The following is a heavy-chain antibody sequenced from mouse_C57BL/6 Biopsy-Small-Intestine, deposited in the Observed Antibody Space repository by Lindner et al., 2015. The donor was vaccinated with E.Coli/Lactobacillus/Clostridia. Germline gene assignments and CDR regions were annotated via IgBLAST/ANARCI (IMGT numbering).Heavy chain of an antibody. CDR1: GYTFTGYW. CDR2: ILPGSDST. D-gene: IGHD1-1*01. V-gene: IGHV1-9*01. Sequence: VQLQESGAELMKPGASVKLSCKATGYTFTGYWIEWVKQRPGHGLEWIGEILPGSDSTNYNEKFKGKATFTADTSSNTAYMQLSSLTTEDSAIYYCARRSYGSSYYYAMDYWGQGTSVTVSS. J-gene: IGHJ4*01. CDR3: ARRSYGSSYYYAMDY.